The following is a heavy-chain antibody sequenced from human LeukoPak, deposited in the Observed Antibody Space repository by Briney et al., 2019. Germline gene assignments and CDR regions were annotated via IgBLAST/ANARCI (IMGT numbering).Heavy chain of an antibody. CDR1: GFTFSSYA. V-gene: IGHV3-23*01. Sequence: PGGSLRLSCAASGFTFSSYAMSWVRQAPGKGLEWVSAISGSGGSTYYADSMKGRFTISRDNSKSTVYIQMNSLRVEDTAVYYCAKINDYGVLDACDVWGQGTMVSVSS. CDR2: ISGSGGST. J-gene: IGHJ3*01. CDR3: AKINDYGVLDACDV. D-gene: IGHD4-17*01.